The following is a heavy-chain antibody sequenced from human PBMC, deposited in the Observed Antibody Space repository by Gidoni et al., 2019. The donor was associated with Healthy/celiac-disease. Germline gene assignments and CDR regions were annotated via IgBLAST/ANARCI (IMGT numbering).Heavy chain of an antibody. CDR3: ARTPLAAALDAFDI. D-gene: IGHD6-13*01. Sequence: QVQLVASGGGVVQPGRSLRLSCAASGFTFSSYGMHWVRQAPGKGLEWVAVIWYDGSNKYYADSVKGRFTISRDNSKNTLYLQMNSLRAEDTAVYYCARTPLAAALDAFDIWGQGTMVTVSS. CDR2: IWYDGSNK. V-gene: IGHV3-33*01. J-gene: IGHJ3*02. CDR1: GFTFSSYG.